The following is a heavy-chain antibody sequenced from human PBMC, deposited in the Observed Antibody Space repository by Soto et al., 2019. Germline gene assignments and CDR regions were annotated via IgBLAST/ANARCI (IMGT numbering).Heavy chain of an antibody. D-gene: IGHD1-26*01. CDR1: GISVSSNY. CDR2: TYSGGNT. J-gene: IGHJ4*02. Sequence: EVQLVESGGGLVQTGGSLRLSCAASGISVSSNYMSWVRQAPGKGLQWVSLTYSGGNTYYADSVKGRFTISRDNSTNTLYLQMNSLRAEDTAVYYCARDGRWGVDTLWGQGTLVTVSS. V-gene: IGHV3-66*01. CDR3: ARDGRWGVDTL.